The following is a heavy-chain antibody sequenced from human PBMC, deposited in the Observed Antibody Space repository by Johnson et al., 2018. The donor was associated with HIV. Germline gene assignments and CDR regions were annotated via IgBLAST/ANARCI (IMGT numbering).Heavy chain of an antibody. CDR2: ISSSGSTI. V-gene: IGHV3-11*01. CDR3: ARAEIYEGRVGDFAFDI. Sequence: QVLLVESGGGLVQPGGSLRLSCAASGFTFSDYYMSWIRQAPGKGLEWVSYISSSGSTIYYADSVKGRFTISRDNAKNSLYLQMNSLRAEDTALYYCARAEIYEGRVGDFAFDIWGRGTMVTVAS. CDR1: GFTFSDYY. D-gene: IGHD3-10*01. J-gene: IGHJ3*02.